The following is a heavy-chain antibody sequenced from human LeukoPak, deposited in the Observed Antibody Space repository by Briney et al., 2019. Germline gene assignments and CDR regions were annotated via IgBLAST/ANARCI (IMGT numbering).Heavy chain of an antibody. CDR1: GGSFSGYY. D-gene: IGHD2-15*01. V-gene: IGHV4-34*01. CDR3: ARHPATLLAHFDY. Sequence: SETLSLTFAVYGGSFSGYYWSWIRQPPGKGLEWIGEINHSGSTNYNPSLKSRVTISVDTSKTQISLRLSSVTAADTAVYYCARHPATLLAHFDYWGQGTLVTVSS. CDR2: INHSGST. J-gene: IGHJ4*02.